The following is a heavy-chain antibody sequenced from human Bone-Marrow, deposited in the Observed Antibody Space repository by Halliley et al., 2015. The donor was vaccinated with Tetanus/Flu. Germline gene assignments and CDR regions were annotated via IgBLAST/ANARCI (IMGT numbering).Heavy chain of an antibody. CDR2: IYQRGGT. J-gene: IGHJ4*02. CDR3: VLNGYYSLDY. V-gene: IGHV4-4*02. Sequence: RGPGWLGKIYQRGGTTYNPSPGGRVTMSVDKSKNQFPLKLESVTAADTAMYYCVLNGYYSLDYWGPGTLVTVSS. D-gene: IGHD3-3*01.